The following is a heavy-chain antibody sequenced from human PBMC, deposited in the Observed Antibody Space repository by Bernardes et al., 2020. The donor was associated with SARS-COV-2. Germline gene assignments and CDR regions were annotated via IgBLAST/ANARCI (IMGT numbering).Heavy chain of an antibody. CDR3: ARGYGGSGSADAFDI. J-gene: IGHJ3*02. D-gene: IGHD3-10*01. CDR2: TRNKANSYTT. Sequence: GSLSLSCAASGFTFSDHYMDWVRQAPGKGLEWVGRTRNKANSYTTEYAASVKGRFTISRADSENSLYLQMNSLKTEDTAVYYCARGYGGSGSADAFDIWGQGTMVTVSS. CDR1: GFTFSDHY. V-gene: IGHV3-72*01.